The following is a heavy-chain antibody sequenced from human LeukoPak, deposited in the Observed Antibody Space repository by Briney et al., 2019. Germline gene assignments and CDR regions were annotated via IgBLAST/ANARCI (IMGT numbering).Heavy chain of an antibody. CDR3: AKSLAARARGLIDY. Sequence: GGSLRLSCAASGFTFDDYAMHWLRQAPGKGLEWVSGISWNSGSIGYADSVKGRFTISRVNAKNSLYLQMNSLRAEDTALYYCAKSLAARARGLIDYWGQGTLVTVSS. J-gene: IGHJ4*02. CDR2: ISWNSGSI. D-gene: IGHD6-6*01. CDR1: GFTFDDYA. V-gene: IGHV3-9*01.